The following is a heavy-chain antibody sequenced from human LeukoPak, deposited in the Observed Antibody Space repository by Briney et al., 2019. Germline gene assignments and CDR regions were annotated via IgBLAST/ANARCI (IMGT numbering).Heavy chain of an antibody. CDR3: ARVGGQGTSYLEAFDI. V-gene: IGHV4-38-2*02. CDR1: GYSISSGYY. Sequence: ETLSLTCXVSGYSISSGYYWGWIRQPPGKGLQWVGSFYRSGSTYYNPSLKSRVTISVDTSKNQFSLRLNSVTAADTAVYYCARVGGQGTSYLEAFDIWGHGTMVTVSS. D-gene: IGHD4-23*01. J-gene: IGHJ3*02. CDR2: FYRSGST.